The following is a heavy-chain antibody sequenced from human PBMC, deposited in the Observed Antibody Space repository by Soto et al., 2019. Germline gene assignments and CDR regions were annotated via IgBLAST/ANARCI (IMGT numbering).Heavy chain of an antibody. CDR2: ISGSGGST. CDR3: AKDRAITMIVVVYFDY. CDR1: GFTFSSYA. V-gene: IGHV3-23*01. D-gene: IGHD3-22*01. Sequence: GGSLRLSCAASGFTFSSYAMSWVRQAPGKGLEWVSAISGSGGSTYYADSVKGRFTISRDNSKNTLYLQMNSLRAEDTAVYYCAKDRAITMIVVVYFDYWGQGTLVTVSS. J-gene: IGHJ4*02.